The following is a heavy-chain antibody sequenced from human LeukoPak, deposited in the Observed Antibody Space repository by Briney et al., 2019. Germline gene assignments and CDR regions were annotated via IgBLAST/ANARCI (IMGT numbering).Heavy chain of an antibody. V-gene: IGHV3-48*03. CDR3: ARVRRDTAMVNYMDV. CDR1: GFTFSSYE. J-gene: IGHJ6*03. Sequence: GGSLRLSCAASGFTFSSYEMNWVRQAPGKGLEWVPYISSSGSTIYYEDSVKGRFTISRDNAKNSLYLQMNSLRADDTALYYCARVRRDTAMVNYMDVWGKGTTVTISS. D-gene: IGHD5-18*01. CDR2: ISSSGSTI.